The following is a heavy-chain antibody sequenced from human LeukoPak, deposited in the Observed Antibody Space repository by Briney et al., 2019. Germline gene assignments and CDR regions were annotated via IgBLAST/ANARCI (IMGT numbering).Heavy chain of an antibody. CDR2: ISYDGSNK. J-gene: IGHJ3*02. CDR3: AKDWDIIYNAFDI. D-gene: IGHD2-15*01. V-gene: IGHV3-30*18. CDR1: GFTFSSYA. Sequence: PGGSLRLSCAASGFTFSSYAMSWVRQAPGKGLEWVAVISYDGSNKYYADSVKGRFTISRDNSKNTLYLQMSSLRAEDTAVYYCAKDWDIIYNAFDIWGQGTMVTVSS.